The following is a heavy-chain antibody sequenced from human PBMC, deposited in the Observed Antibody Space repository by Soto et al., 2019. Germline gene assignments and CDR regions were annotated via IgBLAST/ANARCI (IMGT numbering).Heavy chain of an antibody. J-gene: IGHJ5*02. CDR3: ARREYQLPRRVCWFDP. D-gene: IGHD2-2*01. V-gene: IGHV4-34*01. CDR2: INHSGST. Sequence: PSETLSLTCAVYGGSFSSYYWSWIRQPPGKGLEWIGEINHSGSTNYNPSLKSRVTIPVDTSKNQFSLKLSSVTAADTAVYYCARREYQLPRRVCWFDPWGQGTLVTVSS. CDR1: GGSFSSYY.